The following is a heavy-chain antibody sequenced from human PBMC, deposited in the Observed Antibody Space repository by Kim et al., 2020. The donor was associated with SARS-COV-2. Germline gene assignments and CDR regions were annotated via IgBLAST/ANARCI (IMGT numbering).Heavy chain of an antibody. CDR1: GGSISSYY. V-gene: IGHV4-59*13. Sequence: SETLSLTCTVSGGSISSYYWSWIRQPPGKGLEWIGYIYYSGSTKYNPSLKSRVTISVDTSKNQFSLKLSSVTAADTAVYYCASDERDSSGWANWFDPWGQGTLVTVSS. CDR3: ASDERDSSGWANWFDP. D-gene: IGHD6-19*01. CDR2: IYYSGST. J-gene: IGHJ5*02.